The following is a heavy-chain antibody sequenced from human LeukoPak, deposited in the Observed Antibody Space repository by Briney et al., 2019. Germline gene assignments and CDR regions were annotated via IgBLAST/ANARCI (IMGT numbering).Heavy chain of an antibody. Sequence: SETLSLTCAVYGGSFSGYNWSWIRQPPGKGLEWIGEINHSGSTNYNPSLKSRVTISVDTSKNQFSLKLSSVTAADTAVYYCAREPDPGDYVDYWGQGTLVTVSS. D-gene: IGHD4-17*01. V-gene: IGHV4-34*01. CDR2: INHSGST. CDR3: AREPDPGDYVDY. J-gene: IGHJ4*02. CDR1: GGSFSGYN.